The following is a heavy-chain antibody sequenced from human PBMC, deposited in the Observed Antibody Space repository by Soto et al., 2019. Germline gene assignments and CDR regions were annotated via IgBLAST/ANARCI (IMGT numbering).Heavy chain of an antibody. CDR2: ILNDGSNR. V-gene: IGHV3-33*01. CDR3: ARDDEYSGNGMDV. J-gene: IGHJ6*02. CDR1: GFTFSNYG. D-gene: IGHD3-10*01. Sequence: QVQLVESGGGVVQPGRSLRLFCAASGFTFSNYGMHWVRQAPGKGLEWVAVILNDGSNRYHADSVKDRFTISRDNSKNTLYLQMNSLRAEDTAVYYCARDDEYSGNGMDVWGQGTTVTVS.